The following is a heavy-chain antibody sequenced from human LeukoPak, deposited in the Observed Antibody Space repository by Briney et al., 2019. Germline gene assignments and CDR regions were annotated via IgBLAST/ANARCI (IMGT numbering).Heavy chain of an antibody. CDR2: ISGSGGST. CDR1: GFTLSTYA. D-gene: IGHD1-26*01. J-gene: IGHJ5*02. V-gene: IGHV3-23*01. CDR3: AKRLNRNSGSYYGGLGH. Sequence: GGSLRLSCAASGFTLSTYAMSWVRQAPGKGLEWVSTISGSGGSTYYADSVKGRFTISRDNSKNTLYLQMNSLRAEDTAVYYCAKRLNRNSGSYYGGLGHWGQGTLVTVSS.